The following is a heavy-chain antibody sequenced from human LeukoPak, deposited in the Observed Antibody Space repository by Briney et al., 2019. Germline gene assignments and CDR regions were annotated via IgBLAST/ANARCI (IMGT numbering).Heavy chain of an antibody. CDR3: ARATDSSVGFDY. V-gene: IGHV3-13*01. D-gene: IGHD3-22*01. CDR2: IGTAGDT. CDR1: GFTFSSYD. J-gene: IGHJ4*02. Sequence: GGSLRLSCAASGFTFSSYDMHWVRQATGKGLEWVSAIGTAGDTYYPGSVKGRFTISRENAKNSLYLQMNSLGAGDTAVYYCARATDSSVGFDYWGQGTLVTVSS.